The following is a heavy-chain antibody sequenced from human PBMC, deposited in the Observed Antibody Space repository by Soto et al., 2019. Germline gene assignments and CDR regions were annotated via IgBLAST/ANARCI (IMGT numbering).Heavy chain of an antibody. Sequence: EVQLLESGGGLVQAGGSLRLSCAATGFTVRTNGMSWVRQAPGKGLEWVASFSSGSSDTHYADSLKGRFAISRDNSKNTLYLQMNSLRVKDTALYYCAGHGGYSYLGQGTLVTVSS. V-gene: IGHV3-23*01. J-gene: IGHJ4*02. D-gene: IGHD2-15*01. CDR2: FSSGSSDT. CDR3: AGHGGYSY. CDR1: GFTVRTNG.